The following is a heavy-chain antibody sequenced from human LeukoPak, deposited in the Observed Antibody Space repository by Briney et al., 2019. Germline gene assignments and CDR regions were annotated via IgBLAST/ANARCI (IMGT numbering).Heavy chain of an antibody. CDR2: ISSSGSTK. V-gene: IGHV3-48*03. CDR1: GFTFSDYE. CDR3: VNRVPFDY. Sequence: PGGSLRLSCAASGFTFSDYEMNWVRQAPGKGLEWVSYISSSGSTKHYADSVKGRFTISRDNAKNSLYLQMNSLRAEDTAVYYCVNRVPFDYWGQGTLVTVSS. D-gene: IGHD1-1*01. J-gene: IGHJ4*02.